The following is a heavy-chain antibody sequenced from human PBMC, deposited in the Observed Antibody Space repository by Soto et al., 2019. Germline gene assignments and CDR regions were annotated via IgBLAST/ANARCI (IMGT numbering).Heavy chain of an antibody. Sequence: SETLSLTCAGYGGSFSGYYWSWIRQPPGKGLGWIGEINHSGSTNYNPSLKSRVTISVDTSKNQFSLKLSSVTAADTAVYYCERNGSYYDFWSGYYFGGGMDVWGQGTTVTVSS. D-gene: IGHD3-3*01. CDR3: ERNGSYYDFWSGYYFGGGMDV. J-gene: IGHJ6*02. CDR2: INHSGST. V-gene: IGHV4-34*01. CDR1: GGSFSGYY.